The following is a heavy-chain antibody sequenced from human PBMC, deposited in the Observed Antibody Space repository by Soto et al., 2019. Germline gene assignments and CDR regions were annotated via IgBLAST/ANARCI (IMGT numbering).Heavy chain of an antibody. CDR1: GYTFTSYD. Sequence: ASVKVSCKTSGYTFTSYDINWVRQATGQGLEWMGWMNPNSGNTNYAQKLQGRVTMTTDTSTSTAYMELRSLRSDDTAVYYCARLLRSGAFDYWGQGTQVTVSS. CDR2: MNPNSGNT. CDR3: ARLLRSGAFDY. D-gene: IGHD2-15*01. V-gene: IGHV1-18*01. J-gene: IGHJ4*02.